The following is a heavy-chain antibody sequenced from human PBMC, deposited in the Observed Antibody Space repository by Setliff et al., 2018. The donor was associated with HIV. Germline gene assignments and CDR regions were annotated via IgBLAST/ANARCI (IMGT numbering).Heavy chain of an antibody. CDR2: IYHSGST. Sequence: SETLSLTCTVSGGSISSGYYWGWIRQPPGKGLEWIGSIYHSGSTYNNPSLKSRVTISVDTSKNQFFLKLTSVTAADTAVYYCARTLRAAATGYFDYWGQGTLVTVS. CDR1: GGSISSGYY. V-gene: IGHV4-38-2*02. CDR3: ARTLRAAATGYFDY. D-gene: IGHD4-17*01. J-gene: IGHJ4*02.